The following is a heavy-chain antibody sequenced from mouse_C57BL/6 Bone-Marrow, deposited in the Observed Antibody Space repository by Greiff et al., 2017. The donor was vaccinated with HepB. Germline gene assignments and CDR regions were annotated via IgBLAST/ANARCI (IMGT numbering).Heavy chain of an antibody. CDR1: GYTFTSYW. CDR3: ARWAYYSNLYAMDY. Sequence: QVHVKQPGAELVKPGASVKMSCKASGYTFTSYWITWVKQRPGQGLEWIGDIYPGSGSTNYNEKFKSKATLTVDTSSSTAYMQLSSLTSEDSAVYYCARWAYYSNLYAMDYWGQGTSVTVSS. D-gene: IGHD2-5*01. J-gene: IGHJ4*01. CDR2: IYPGSGST. V-gene: IGHV1-55*01.